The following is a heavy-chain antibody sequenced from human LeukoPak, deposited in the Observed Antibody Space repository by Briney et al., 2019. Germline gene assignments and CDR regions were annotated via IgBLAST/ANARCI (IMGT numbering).Heavy chain of an antibody. D-gene: IGHD3-3*01. CDR2: ISAYNGNT. CDR1: GYTFTSYG. J-gene: IGHJ6*02. CDR3: ARTDDFWSGYYSDYYYGMDV. V-gene: IGHV1-18*01. Sequence: GASVKVSCKASGYTFTSYGISWVRQAPGQGLEWMGRISAYNGNTNYAQKLQGRVTMTTDTSTSTAYMELRSLRSDDTAVYYCARTDDFWSGYYSDYYYGMDVWGQGTTVTVSS.